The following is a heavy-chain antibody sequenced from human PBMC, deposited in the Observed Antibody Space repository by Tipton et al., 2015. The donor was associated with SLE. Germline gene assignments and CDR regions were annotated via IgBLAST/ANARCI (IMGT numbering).Heavy chain of an antibody. D-gene: IGHD5-18*01. CDR3: ARDGGYSQVDY. V-gene: IGHV1-18*01. CDR2: ISAYNGNT. CDR1: GYSFAAYG. J-gene: IGHJ4*02. Sequence: QLVQSGAEVKKPGASVKVSCRPSGYSFAAYGISWVRQAPGQGLEYMGWISAYNGNTKYAQKVQGRVTLTTDTPTGTAYMELRSLTSDDTAVYYCARDGGYSQVDYWGQGTLVTVSS.